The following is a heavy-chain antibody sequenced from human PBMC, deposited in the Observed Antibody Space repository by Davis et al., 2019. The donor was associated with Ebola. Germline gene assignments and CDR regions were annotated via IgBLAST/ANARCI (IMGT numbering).Heavy chain of an antibody. CDR1: GFTFCSHS. V-gene: IGHV3-21*01. D-gene: IGHD6-6*01. CDR2: ISSSSSYI. J-gene: IGHJ4*02. CDR3: ARDRGYSSSSLPY. Sequence: GESLKISCAASGFTFCSHSMNWVRQAQWKGLVWVRSISSSSSYIYYADSVKGRFTISRDNAKNSLYLQMNSLRAEDTAVYYCARDRGYSSSSLPYWGQGTLVTVSS.